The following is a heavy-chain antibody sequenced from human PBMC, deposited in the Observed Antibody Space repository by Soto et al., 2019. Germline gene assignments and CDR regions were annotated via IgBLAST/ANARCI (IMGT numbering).Heavy chain of an antibody. V-gene: IGHV4-30-4*01. CDR1: GGSISSGDYY. CDR2: IYYSGST. Sequence: SETLSLTCTVSGGSISSGDYYWSWIRQPPGKGLEWIGYIYYSGSTYYNPSLKSRVTISVDTSKNQFSLKLSSVTAADTAVYYCASDEQKDYYGHAFDIWGRGTMVTVS. D-gene: IGHD3-10*01. CDR3: ASDEQKDYYGHAFDI. J-gene: IGHJ3*02.